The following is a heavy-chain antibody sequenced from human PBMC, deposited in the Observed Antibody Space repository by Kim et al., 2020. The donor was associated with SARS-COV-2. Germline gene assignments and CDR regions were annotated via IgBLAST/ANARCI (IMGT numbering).Heavy chain of an antibody. D-gene: IGHD2-21*02. CDR2: INTGGGTT. J-gene: IGHJ4*02. V-gene: IGHV1-46*01. Sequence: ASVKVSCKASGYTFTTYYMHWVRQAPGQGLEWMGIINTGGGTTSYAQQFQGRVTMTRDTSTTTVYMELSSLRSEDTAVYYCARDQPHPSCGGDCHAAVWGQGTLVTVSS. CDR1: GYTFTTYY. CDR3: ARDQPHPSCGGDCHAAV.